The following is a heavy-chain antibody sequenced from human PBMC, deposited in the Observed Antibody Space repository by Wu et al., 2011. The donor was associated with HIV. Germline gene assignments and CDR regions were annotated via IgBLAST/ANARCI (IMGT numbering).Heavy chain of an antibody. J-gene: IGHJ3*02. CDR2: INGYNGNS. CDR3: ASVRCHVDHCYFPLLGTAFDI. V-gene: IGHV1-18*01. CDR1: RHLQQFW. Sequence: VRVGGWRWKRPGSSVNGLLQGFWRHLQQFWLQLGXTGPWTRLEWLGWINGYNGNSRYRQNFQDRVSMSTDSATTTAYMELRSLRSDDTAVYYCASVRCHVDHCYFPLLGTAFDIWGQGTMVTVSS. D-gene: IGHD2-15*01.